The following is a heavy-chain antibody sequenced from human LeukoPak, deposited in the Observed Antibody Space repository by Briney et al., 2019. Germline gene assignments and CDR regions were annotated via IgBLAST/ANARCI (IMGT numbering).Heavy chain of an antibody. CDR3: AGPEVLN. J-gene: IGHJ4*02. CDR1: AFTFRSYA. CDR2: VSGSGGST. Sequence: GGSLRLSCAASAFTFRSYAMIWVRQAPGKGLEWVSTVSGSGGSTYYADSVKGRFTISRDNAKNTLYLQMNSLRAEDTAVYYCAGPEVLNWGQGTLVTVSS. V-gene: IGHV3-23*01.